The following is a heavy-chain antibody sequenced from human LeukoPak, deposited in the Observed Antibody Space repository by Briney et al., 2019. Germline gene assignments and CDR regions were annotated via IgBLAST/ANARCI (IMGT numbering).Heavy chain of an antibody. CDR1: GFTFSSDA. D-gene: IGHD3-3*01. CDR3: AKSDFWSGYLHYFDY. CDR2: ISGSGGST. Sequence: GGSLRLSCAASGFTFSSDAMSWVRQAPGKGLEWVSAISGSGGSTYCADSVKGRFTISRDNSKNTLYLQMNSLRAEDTAVYYCAKSDFWSGYLHYFDYWGQGTLVTVSS. V-gene: IGHV3-23*01. J-gene: IGHJ4*02.